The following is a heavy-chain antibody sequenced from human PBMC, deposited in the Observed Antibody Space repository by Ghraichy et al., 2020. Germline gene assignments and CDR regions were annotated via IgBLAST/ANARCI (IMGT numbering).Heavy chain of an antibody. CDR2: IYWNDSK. J-gene: IGHJ4*02. CDR1: GFSLSTGGVG. V-gene: IGHV2-5*01. Sequence: SGPTLVKPTQTLTLTCTFSGFSLSTGGVGVGWIRQPPGKALGWLALIYWNDSKRYSPSLKSRLTITKDTSKNQVVLTMTNMDPVDTATYYCVHRDLYDSDGHKFDYWGQGTLVTVSS. D-gene: IGHD5-24*01. CDR3: VHRDLYDSDGHKFDY.